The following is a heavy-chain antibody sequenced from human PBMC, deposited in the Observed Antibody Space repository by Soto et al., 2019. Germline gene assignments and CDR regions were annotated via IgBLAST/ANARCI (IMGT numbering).Heavy chain of an antibody. J-gene: IGHJ6*03. CDR3: ARRTVYDSSWDYYYYMDV. CDR1: GGSISSYY. Sequence: QVQLQESGPGLVKPSETLSLTCTVSGGSISSYYWSWIRQPPGKGLEWIGYIYYSGSTNYNPSLKSRVTISVDTSKNQFSLKLSSVTAADTAVYYCARRTVYDSSWDYYYYMDVWGNGTTVTVSS. CDR2: IYYSGST. D-gene: IGHD3-16*01. V-gene: IGHV4-59*01.